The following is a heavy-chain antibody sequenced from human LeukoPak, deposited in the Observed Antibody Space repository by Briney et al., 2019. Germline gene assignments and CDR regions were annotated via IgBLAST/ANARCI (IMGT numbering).Heavy chain of an antibody. Sequence: ASVKVSCKASGYTFNTYSINWVRQAPGQGPEWVGWINAHTGNPTYAQGFTGRFVFSLDTSVSTAYLQISSLRAEDTAVYYCAREVLRLDYWGQGTLVTVSP. CDR1: GYTFNTYS. CDR2: INAHTGNP. CDR3: AREVLRLDY. J-gene: IGHJ4*02. V-gene: IGHV7-4-1*02.